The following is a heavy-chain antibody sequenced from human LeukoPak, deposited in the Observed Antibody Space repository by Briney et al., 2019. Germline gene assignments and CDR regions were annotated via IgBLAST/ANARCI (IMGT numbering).Heavy chain of an antibody. Sequence: KSSETLTLTCTVSGGSISSYYWSWIRQPPGKGLEWIGYIYYSGSTNYNPSLKSRVTISVDTSKNQCSLKLSSVTAADTAVYYCARHRGCGSYYRYADYWGQGTLVTVSS. CDR2: IYYSGST. CDR1: GGSISSYY. J-gene: IGHJ4*02. CDR3: ARHRGCGSYYRYADY. V-gene: IGHV4-59*08. D-gene: IGHD1-26*01.